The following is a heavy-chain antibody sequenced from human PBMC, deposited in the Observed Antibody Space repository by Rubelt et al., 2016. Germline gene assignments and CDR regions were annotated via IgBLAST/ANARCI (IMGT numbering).Heavy chain of an antibody. D-gene: IGHD2-2*01. CDR3: ARTRTLYWYFDI. V-gene: IGHV2-70*15. Sequence: QVTLRESGPALVKPTQTLTLTCTFSGFSLSTSGMFVSWIRQPPGKALEWLARIDWDDDKYYSTSLKTRLTLSKDTSKNQVVLTMTNMDPVDTATYYCARTRTLYWYFDIRGRGTLVTVSS. J-gene: IGHJ2*01. CDR2: IDWDDDK. CDR1: GFSLSTSGMF.